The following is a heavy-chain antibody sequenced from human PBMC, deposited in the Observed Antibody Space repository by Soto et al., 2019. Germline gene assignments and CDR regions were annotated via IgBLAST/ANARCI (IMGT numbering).Heavy chain of an antibody. CDR3: TKLGYYWYFDI. D-gene: IGHD5-12*01. CDR2: IWYDGSNK. Sequence: GGSLRLSCAASGFTFSSYGMHWVRQAPGKGLEWVAVIWYDGSNKYYADSVKGRFTISRDNSKNTVDLQINSLTAEDTAVYYCTKLGYYWYFDIWGRGTLVTVSS. J-gene: IGHJ2*01. V-gene: IGHV3-33*06. CDR1: GFTFSSYG.